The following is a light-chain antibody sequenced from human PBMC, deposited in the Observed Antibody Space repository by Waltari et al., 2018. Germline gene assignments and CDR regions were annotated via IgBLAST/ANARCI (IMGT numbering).Light chain of an antibody. CDR3: QQRINWPLT. V-gene: IGKV3-11*01. J-gene: IGKJ4*01. Sequence: VLTQSTATLSLSPGERATLSCRASQSVSSFLAWYQQKPGQAPRLLIHDASNKATGIPVRFSGSGSGTDFTLTISSLEPEDFAVYYCQQRINWPLTFGGGTKVEIK. CDR2: DAS. CDR1: QSVSSF.